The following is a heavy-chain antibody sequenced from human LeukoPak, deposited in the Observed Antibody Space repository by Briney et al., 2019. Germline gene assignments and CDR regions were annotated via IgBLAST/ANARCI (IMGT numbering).Heavy chain of an antibody. CDR1: GYTFSGYY. Sequence: ASVKVSCKASGYTFSGYYMHWVRQAPGQGLEWMGWINPKSGGANEAQKFHDRVTMTRDTSIRTAYMEVSRLRSDDTAVYYCARSPDILTGENFDYWGQGTLVTVSS. CDR3: ARSPDILTGENFDY. CDR2: INPKSGGA. V-gene: IGHV1-2*02. D-gene: IGHD3-9*01. J-gene: IGHJ4*02.